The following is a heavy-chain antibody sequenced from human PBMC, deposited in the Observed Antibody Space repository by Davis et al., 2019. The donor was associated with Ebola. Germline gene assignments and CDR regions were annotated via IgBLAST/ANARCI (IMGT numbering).Heavy chain of an antibody. CDR2: TYYTSKWHN. Sequence: PSETLSLTCVISGDSVPSGGWNWIRQSPSRGLEWLGRTYYTSKWHNDYGESVKSRISINPDTSKNQLSLQLNSVTPEDAAVYYCVRGWGRSGLDVWGQGTTVTVSS. D-gene: IGHD3-16*01. CDR1: GDSVPSGG. V-gene: IGHV6-1*01. CDR3: VRGWGRSGLDV. J-gene: IGHJ6*02.